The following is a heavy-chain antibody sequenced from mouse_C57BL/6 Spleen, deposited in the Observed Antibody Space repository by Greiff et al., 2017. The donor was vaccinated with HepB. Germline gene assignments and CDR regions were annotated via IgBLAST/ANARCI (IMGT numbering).Heavy chain of an antibody. J-gene: IGHJ1*03. V-gene: IGHV5-2*01. CDR1: EYEFPSHD. CDR3: ARRAPYWYFDV. Sequence: EVQVVESGGGLVQPGESLKLSCESNEYEFPSHDMSWVRKTPEKRLELVAAINSDGGSTYYPDTMERRFIISRDKTKKTLYLQISSLRSEDTALYYCARRAPYWYFDVWGTGTTVTVSS. CDR2: INSDGGST.